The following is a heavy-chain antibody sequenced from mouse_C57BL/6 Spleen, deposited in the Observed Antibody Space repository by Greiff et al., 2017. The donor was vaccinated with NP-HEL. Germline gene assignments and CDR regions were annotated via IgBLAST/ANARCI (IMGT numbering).Heavy chain of an antibody. CDR3: ARKETAQGRGYCDV. J-gene: IGHJ1*03. CDR2: INPNYGTT. CDR1: GYSFTDYN. D-gene: IGHD3-2*02. V-gene: IGHV1-39*01. Sequence: VQLKQSGPELVKPGASVKISCKASGYSFTDYNMNWVKQSNGKSLEWIGVINPNYGTTSYNQKFKGKATLTVDQSSSTAYMQLNSLTSEDSAVYYCARKETAQGRGYCDVWGTGTTVTVSS.